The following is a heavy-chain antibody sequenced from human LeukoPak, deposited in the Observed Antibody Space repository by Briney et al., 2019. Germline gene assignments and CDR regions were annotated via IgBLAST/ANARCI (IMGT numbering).Heavy chain of an antibody. V-gene: IGHV3-13*01. Sequence: PGGSLTLSCAASGFTFSSFDMLWVRQPTGQGLEWVSTIGTASDTYYPGSVEGRFTLSRDNAKNSLYLQMNSLTAGDTAVYYCARGPPRGKYYYIDVWGKGSTVTVSS. CDR1: GFTFSSFD. D-gene: IGHD1-14*01. CDR3: ARGPPRGKYYYIDV. CDR2: IGTASDT. J-gene: IGHJ6*03.